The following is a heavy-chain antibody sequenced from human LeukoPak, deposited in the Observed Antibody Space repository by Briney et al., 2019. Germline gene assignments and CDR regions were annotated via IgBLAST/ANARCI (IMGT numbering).Heavy chain of an antibody. J-gene: IGHJ4*02. V-gene: IGHV1-2*02. CDR1: EYTFSVYH. D-gene: IGHD6-13*01. CDR2: INPDSGDT. Sequence: GASVKVSCKASEYTFSVYHIHWVRQAPGQGLEWMAWINPDSGDTNYAQKFQGRVTMTRDTSISTAYMEVSSLRSDDTAVYYCARIPGGSWAFDYWGQGTLVTVSS. CDR3: ARIPGGSWAFDY.